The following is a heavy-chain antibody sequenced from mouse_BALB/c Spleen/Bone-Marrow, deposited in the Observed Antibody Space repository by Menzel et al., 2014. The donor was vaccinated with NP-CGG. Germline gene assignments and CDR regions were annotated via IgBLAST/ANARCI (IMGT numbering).Heavy chain of an antibody. J-gene: IGHJ3*01. D-gene: IGHD2-3*01. CDR2: INANGGST. V-gene: IGHV5-6-2*01. CDR3: ASLYDGYSVFDY. CDR1: GFTFSSYY. Sequence: EVKVVESGGGLVKLGGSLKLSCAASGFTFSSYYMSWVRRTPEKRLELVAAINANGGSTYYPDTVKGRFIISRDNANNTLYLQKSSLKTEDTALYYCASLYDGYSVFDYWGQGTLVTVSA.